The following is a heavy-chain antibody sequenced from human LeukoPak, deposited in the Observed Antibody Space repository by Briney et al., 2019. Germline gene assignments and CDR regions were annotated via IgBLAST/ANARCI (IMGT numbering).Heavy chain of an antibody. CDR2: INPNSGGT. CDR1: GYTFTGYY. Sequence: ASVKVSCKASGYTFTGYYMHWVRQAPGQGLEWMGWINPNSGGTNYAQKFQGRVTMTRDTSTSTVYMELSSLRSEDTAVYYCARVPKHYDILTGYFDAFDIWGQGTMVTVSS. J-gene: IGHJ3*02. CDR3: ARVPKHYDILTGYFDAFDI. D-gene: IGHD3-9*01. V-gene: IGHV1-2*02.